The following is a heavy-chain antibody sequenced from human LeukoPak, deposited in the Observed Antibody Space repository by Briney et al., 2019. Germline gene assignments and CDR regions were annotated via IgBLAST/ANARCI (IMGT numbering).Heavy chain of an antibody. CDR3: AKEGVCSSTSCSPLDFDY. CDR2: ISGSGGST. J-gene: IGHJ4*02. Sequence: PGGSLRLSCAASGFTFSSYAMSWVRQAPGKRLEWVSAISGSGGSTYYADSVKGRFTISRDNSKNTLYLQMNSLRAEDTAVYYCAKEGVCSSTSCSPLDFDYWGQGTLVTVSS. V-gene: IGHV3-23*01. D-gene: IGHD2-2*01. CDR1: GFTFSSYA.